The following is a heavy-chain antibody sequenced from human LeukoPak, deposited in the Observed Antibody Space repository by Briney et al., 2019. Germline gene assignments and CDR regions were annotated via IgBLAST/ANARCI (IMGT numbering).Heavy chain of an antibody. CDR3: VRVGTSFDI. J-gene: IGHJ3*02. V-gene: IGHV3-48*01. CDR2: ISTNTTTI. Sequence: GGSLRLSCAASGFTFKFYSMNWVRQAPGKGLEWVSYISTNTTTIYYADSVKGPFTISRDNAKNSLYLQMNSLRVEDTAVYYCVRVGTSFDIWGQGTMVTVSS. CDR1: GFTFKFYS. D-gene: IGHD7-27*01.